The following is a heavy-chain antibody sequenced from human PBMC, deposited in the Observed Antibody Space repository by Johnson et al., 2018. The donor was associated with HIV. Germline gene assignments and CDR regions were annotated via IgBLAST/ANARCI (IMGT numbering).Heavy chain of an antibody. Sequence: QVQLVESGGGVVQPGGSLRLSCAASGFSFSTYDVHWVRQAPGKGLEWVAFIRYDGSNKYYADSLKGRFTISRDNSKNKLYLQMNSLRAEDTAVYYCARVEGGSSSNAFDIWGQGTMVTVSS. D-gene: IGHD6-13*01. J-gene: IGHJ3*02. CDR3: ARVEGGSSSNAFDI. CDR2: IRYDGSNK. V-gene: IGHV3-30*02. CDR1: GFSFSTYD.